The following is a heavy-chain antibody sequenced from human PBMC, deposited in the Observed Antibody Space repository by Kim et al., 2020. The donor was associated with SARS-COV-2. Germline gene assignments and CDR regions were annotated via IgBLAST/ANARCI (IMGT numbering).Heavy chain of an antibody. J-gene: IGHJ4*02. CDR1: GYTFTSYA. Sequence: ASVKVSCKASGYTFTSYAMHWVRQAPGQRLEWMGWINADNGNTKYSQKFQGRVTITRDTSASTAYMELSSLSSEDTAVFYCARSPDIVATISLDYWGQGT. CDR3: ARSPDIVATISLDY. V-gene: IGHV1-3*01. CDR2: INADNGNT. D-gene: IGHD5-12*01.